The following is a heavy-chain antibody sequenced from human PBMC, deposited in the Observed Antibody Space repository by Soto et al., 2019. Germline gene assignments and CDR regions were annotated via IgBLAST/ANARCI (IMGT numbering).Heavy chain of an antibody. CDR1: GFTFSSYW. Sequence: EVQLVESGGGLVQPGGSLRLSCAASGFTFSSYWISWVRQAPGKGLEWVANIKQDGSEKYYVDSVKGRFTISRDNAKNSLYLQMNSLRAEDTAVYYCARRILLQSGQNNWFDPWGQGTLVTVSS. D-gene: IGHD2-15*01. CDR2: IKQDGSEK. V-gene: IGHV3-7*04. J-gene: IGHJ5*02. CDR3: ARRILLQSGQNNWFDP.